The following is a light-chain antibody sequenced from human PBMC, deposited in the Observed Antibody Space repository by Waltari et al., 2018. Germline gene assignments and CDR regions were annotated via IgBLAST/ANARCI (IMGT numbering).Light chain of an antibody. V-gene: IGKV3-20*01. CDR3: QNHERLPAT. CDR2: GAS. CDR1: QSISRY. J-gene: IGKJ1*01. Sequence: CRASQSISRYLVCYQQRPGQAPRLLIYGASIRAAGIPDRFSGSGSGTDFTLSISRLEPEDFAVYYCQNHERLPATFGQGTRVEIK.